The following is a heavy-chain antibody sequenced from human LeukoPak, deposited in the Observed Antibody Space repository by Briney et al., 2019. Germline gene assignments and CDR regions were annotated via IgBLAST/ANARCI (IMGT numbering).Heavy chain of an antibody. J-gene: IGHJ6*03. CDR3: ARHGSITMVRGRLRYYHMDV. V-gene: IGHV3-7*03. CDR2: IKQDGSEK. D-gene: IGHD3-10*01. Sequence: GGSLRLSCAASGFTFSSYWMSWVRQAPGKGLEWVANIKQDGSEKYYVDSVKGRFTISRDNAKNSLYLQMNSLRAEDTAVYYCARHGSITMVRGRLRYYHMDVWGKGTTVTISS. CDR1: GFTFSSYW.